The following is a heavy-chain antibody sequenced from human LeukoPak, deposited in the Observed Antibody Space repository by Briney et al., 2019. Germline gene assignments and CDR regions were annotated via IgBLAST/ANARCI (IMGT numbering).Heavy chain of an antibody. CDR2: IRYDGSNK. V-gene: IGHV3-30*02. D-gene: IGHD3-9*01. Sequence: GGSLRLSCAASGFTLSSYGMHWVRQAPGKGLEWVAFIRYDGSNKYYADSVKGRFTISRDNSTNTLYLQMNSLRAEDTAVYYCAKDRVLRYFDWLFDLDYWGQGTLVTVSS. J-gene: IGHJ4*02. CDR3: AKDRVLRYFDWLFDLDY. CDR1: GFTLSSYG.